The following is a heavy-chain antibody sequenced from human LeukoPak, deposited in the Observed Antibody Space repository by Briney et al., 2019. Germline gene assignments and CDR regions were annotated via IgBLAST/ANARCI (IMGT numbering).Heavy chain of an antibody. V-gene: IGHV1-8*02. CDR2: MNPNSGNT. CDR3: ARGSAAGTLY. Sequence: ASVKVSCKASGYTFTGYYMHWVRQATGQGLEWMGWMNPNSGNTGYAQKFQGRVTMTRNTSISTAYMELSSLRSEDTAVYYCARGSAAGTLYWGQGTLVTVSS. CDR1: GYTFTGYY. D-gene: IGHD6-13*01. J-gene: IGHJ4*02.